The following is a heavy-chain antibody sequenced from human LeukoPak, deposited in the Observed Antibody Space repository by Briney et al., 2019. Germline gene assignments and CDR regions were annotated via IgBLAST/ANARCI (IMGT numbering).Heavy chain of an antibody. Sequence: GGSLRLSCAASGFTFSSYGMYWVRQAPGKGLEWVAFIRYDESNTYYADSVKGRFTISRDNAKNSLYLQMNSLRAEDTAVYYCAVGVGAFDYWGQGTLVTVSS. CDR2: IRYDESNT. V-gene: IGHV3-30*02. D-gene: IGHD1-26*01. CDR3: AVGVGAFDY. J-gene: IGHJ4*02. CDR1: GFTFSSYG.